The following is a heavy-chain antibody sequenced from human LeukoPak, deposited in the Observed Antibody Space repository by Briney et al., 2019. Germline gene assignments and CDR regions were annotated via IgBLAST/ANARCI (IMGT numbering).Heavy chain of an antibody. CDR2: IYYSGST. Sequence: SETLSLTCSVSGGSISSHYWSWIRQPPGKGLEWIGYIYYSGSTNYNPSLKSRVTISVDTSKNQFSLKLSSVTAADTAVYYCARETYYYDSSGHWKVHYFDYWGQGTLVTVSS. CDR3: ARETYYYDSSGHWKVHYFDY. D-gene: IGHD3-22*01. CDR1: GGSISSHY. V-gene: IGHV4-59*11. J-gene: IGHJ4*02.